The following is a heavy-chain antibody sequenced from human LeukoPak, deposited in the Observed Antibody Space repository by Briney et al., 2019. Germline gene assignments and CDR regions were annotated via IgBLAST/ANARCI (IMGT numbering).Heavy chain of an antibody. CDR3: ARVRISTIFDY. CDR2: INHSGST. J-gene: IGHJ4*02. D-gene: IGHD5/OR15-5a*01. V-gene: IGHV4-34*01. Sequence: SETLSLTCAVYGGSFSGYYWSWIRQPPGKGLEWIGEINHSGSTNYNPSLKSRVTISVDRSKNQFSLKLSSVTAADTAVYYCARVRISTIFDYWGQGTLVTVSS. CDR1: GGSFSGYY.